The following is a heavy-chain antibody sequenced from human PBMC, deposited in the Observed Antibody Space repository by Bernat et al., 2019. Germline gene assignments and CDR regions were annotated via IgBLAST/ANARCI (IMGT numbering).Heavy chain of an antibody. CDR1: GFTFSSYA. CDR3: ARPREVTPRYYGMDV. Sequence: QVQLVESGGGVVQPGRSLRLSCAASGFTFSSYAMHWVRQAPGKGLEWVAVISYDGSNKYYADSVKGRFIISRDNSKNTLYLQMNSLRAEDTAVYYCARPREVTPRYYGMDVWGQGTTVTVSS. V-gene: IGHV3-30-3*01. D-gene: IGHD4-23*01. J-gene: IGHJ6*02. CDR2: ISYDGSNK.